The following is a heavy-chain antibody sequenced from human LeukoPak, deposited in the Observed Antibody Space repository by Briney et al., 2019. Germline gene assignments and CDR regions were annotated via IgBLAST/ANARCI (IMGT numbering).Heavy chain of an antibody. CDR1: GGSISGYY. CDR3: ARNRDGYNSFDY. CDR2: IYYSGNT. Sequence: SETLSLTCTVSGGSISGYYWSWIRQPPGKGLEWIGYIYYSGNTNYNPSLKSRVTISVDTSKNHFSLKLSSVTAADTAVYYCARNRDGYNSFDYWGQGTLVTVSS. D-gene: IGHD5-24*01. V-gene: IGHV4-59*12. J-gene: IGHJ4*02.